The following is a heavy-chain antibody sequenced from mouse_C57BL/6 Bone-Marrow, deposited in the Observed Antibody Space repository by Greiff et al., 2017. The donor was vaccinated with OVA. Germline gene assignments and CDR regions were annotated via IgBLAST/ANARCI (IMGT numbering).Heavy chain of an antibody. D-gene: IGHD2-4*01. CDR3: ARGDYDYDGSWFAY. Sequence: EVKLQESGGGLVKPGGSLKLSCAASGFTFSSYAMSWVRQTPEKRLEWVATISDGGSYTYYPDNVKGRFTISRDNAKNNLYLQMSHLKSEDTAMYYCARGDYDYDGSWFAYWGQGTLVTVSA. J-gene: IGHJ3*01. V-gene: IGHV5-4*03. CDR2: ISDGGSYT. CDR1: GFTFSSYA.